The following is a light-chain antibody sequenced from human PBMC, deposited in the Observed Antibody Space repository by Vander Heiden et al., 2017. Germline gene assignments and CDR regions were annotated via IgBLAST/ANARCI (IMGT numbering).Light chain of an antibody. V-gene: IGKV1-5*03. CDR1: QSVGFW. Sequence: DIQMMQSPSTLSASVGDTVTITCRAGQSVGFWLAWYQQKPGKAPNLLIYKASSLESGVPSRFSGKGSGTEFTLTISSLQPDDFATYYCQKYNSYPWTFGQGPKLAIK. CDR2: KAS. CDR3: QKYNSYPWT. J-gene: IGKJ1*01.